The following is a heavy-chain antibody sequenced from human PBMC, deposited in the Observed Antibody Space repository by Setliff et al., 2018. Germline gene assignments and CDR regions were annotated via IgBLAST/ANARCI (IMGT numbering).Heavy chain of an antibody. CDR1: GYTFTGYY. J-gene: IGHJ4*02. V-gene: IGHV1-2*02. Sequence: ASVKVSCKASGYTFTGYYMHWVRQAPGQGLEWMGWINPNSGGTNYAQKFRGRVTMTRDTSISTAYMELSRLRSDDTAVYYCATVKGATGGLYYFDYWGQGTLVTVSS. D-gene: IGHD1-26*01. CDR2: INPNSGGT. CDR3: ATVKGATGGLYYFDY.